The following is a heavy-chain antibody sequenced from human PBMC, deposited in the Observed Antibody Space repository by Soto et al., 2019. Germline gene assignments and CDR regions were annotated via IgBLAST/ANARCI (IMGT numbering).Heavy chain of an antibody. V-gene: IGHV3-30*18. CDR3: AKPGFSLEWPPFDP. CDR1: GFRFGSFA. D-gene: IGHD3-3*01. Sequence: QVKLVESGGGVVQRGGSRRLSCAASGFRFGSFAMHWVRQAPGKGLEWVAAIKSDGSTYYTDYVKGRFTVSRDNSKNTLYLQMFNFRPEDTAVYHCAKPGFSLEWPPFDPFGQGTLGTV. J-gene: IGHJ5*02. CDR2: IKSDGST.